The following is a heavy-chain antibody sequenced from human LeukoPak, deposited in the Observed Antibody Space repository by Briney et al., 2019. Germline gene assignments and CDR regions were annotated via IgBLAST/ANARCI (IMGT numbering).Heavy chain of an antibody. CDR3: ARETRIHHFDP. J-gene: IGHJ5*02. D-gene: IGHD1-14*01. Sequence: SETLSLTCTVSGGSISSGSYYWSWIRQPPGKGLEWIGYIYYSGSTNYNPSLKSRVTISVDTSKNQFSLKLSSVTAADTAVYYCARETRIHHFDPWGQGTLVTVSS. CDR2: IYYSGST. CDR1: GGSISSGSYY. V-gene: IGHV4-61*01.